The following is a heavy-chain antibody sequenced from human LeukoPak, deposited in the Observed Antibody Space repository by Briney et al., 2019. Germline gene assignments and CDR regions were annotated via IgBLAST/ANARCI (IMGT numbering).Heavy chain of an antibody. Sequence: SETLSLTCTVSGGSISSYYWSWIRQPPGKGLEWIGYIRNSGSTNYNPSLKSRVTISVDTSKNQFSLKLTSVTAADAAVYYCARDSGSRYDYWGQGTLLTVSS. V-gene: IGHV4-59*01. J-gene: IGHJ4*02. D-gene: IGHD1-26*01. CDR2: IRNSGST. CDR3: ARDSGSRYDY. CDR1: GGSISSYY.